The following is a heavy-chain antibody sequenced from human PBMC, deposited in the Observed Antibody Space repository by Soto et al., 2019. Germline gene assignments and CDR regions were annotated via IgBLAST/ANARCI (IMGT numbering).Heavy chain of an antibody. V-gene: IGHV1-2*04. CDR3: ARGSSVHCSSTSCYYYYGMDV. Sequence: GASVKVSCKASGYTFTGYYMHWVRQAPGQGLEWMGWINPNSGGTNYAQKFQGWVTMTRDTSISTAYMELSRLRSDDTAVYYCARGSSVHCSSTSCYYYYGMDVWGQGTTVTVSS. CDR1: GYTFTGYY. J-gene: IGHJ6*02. D-gene: IGHD2-2*01. CDR2: INPNSGGT.